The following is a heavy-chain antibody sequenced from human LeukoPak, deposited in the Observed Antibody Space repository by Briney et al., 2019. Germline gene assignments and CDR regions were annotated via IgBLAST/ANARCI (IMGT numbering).Heavy chain of an antibody. J-gene: IGHJ4*02. CDR3: ARDRISQWLTPLGY. V-gene: IGHV3-21*01. CDR2: ISSSSSYI. CDR1: GFTLSSYS. D-gene: IGHD6-19*01. Sequence: GGSLRLSCAASGFTLSSYSMNWVRQAPGKGLEWVSSISSSSSYIYYADSVKGRFTISRDNAKNSLYLQMNSLRAEDTAVYYCARDRISQWLTPLGYWGQGTLVTVSS.